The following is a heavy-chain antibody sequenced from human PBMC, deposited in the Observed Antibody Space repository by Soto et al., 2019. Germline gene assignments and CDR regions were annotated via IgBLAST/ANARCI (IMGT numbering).Heavy chain of an antibody. CDR2: INHSGST. Sequence: SETLSLTCAVYGGSFSGYYWSWIRQPPGKGLEWIGEINHSGSTNYNPSLKSRVTISVDTSKNQFSLKLSSVTAADTAVYYCARWVQGSEYSSSSSTYYFDYWGQGTLVTVSS. D-gene: IGHD6-6*01. CDR1: GGSFSGYY. J-gene: IGHJ4*02. CDR3: ARWVQGSEYSSSSSTYYFDY. V-gene: IGHV4-34*01.